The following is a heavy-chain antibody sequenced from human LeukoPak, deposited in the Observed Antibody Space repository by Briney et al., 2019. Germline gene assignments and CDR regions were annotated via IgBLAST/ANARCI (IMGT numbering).Heavy chain of an antibody. J-gene: IGHJ4*02. CDR3: ARAGGSVGWYGTIDS. D-gene: IGHD6-19*01. CDR2: IYTSGST. V-gene: IGHV4-61*09. Sequence: PSETLSLTCTVSGGSISSGSYYWSWIRQPAGKGLEWIGHIYTSGSTSYNPSLQSRVTISVDTSNHEFSLKLTFVTAADTAVYYCARAGGSVGWYGTIDSWGQGTLVTVSS. CDR1: GGSISSGSYY.